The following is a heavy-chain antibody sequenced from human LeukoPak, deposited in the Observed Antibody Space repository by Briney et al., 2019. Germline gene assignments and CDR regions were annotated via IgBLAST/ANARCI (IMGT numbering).Heavy chain of an antibody. CDR2: IYYSGST. D-gene: IGHD3-16*02. J-gene: IGHJ6*03. V-gene: IGHV4-59*01. CDR3: ASVSLGTGTTAYYYYMDV. CDR1: GGSISSYY. Sequence: SETLSLTCTVSGGSISSYYWSWIRQPPGKGLEWIGYIYYSGSTNYNPSLKSRVTISVDTSKNQFSLKLSSVTAADTAVYYCASVSLGTGTTAYYYYMDVWGKGTTVTVSS.